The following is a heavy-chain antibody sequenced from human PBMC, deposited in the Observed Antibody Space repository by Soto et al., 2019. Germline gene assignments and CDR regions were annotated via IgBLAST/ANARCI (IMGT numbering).Heavy chain of an antibody. CDR2: ISYDGSNK. D-gene: IGHD3-3*01. Sequence: QVQLVESGGGVVQPGRSLRLSCAASGFTFSSYGMHWVRQAPGKGLEWVAVISYDGSNKYYADSVKGRFTISRDNSKNTRYLRMNSLRAEDTAVYYCAKDVLRFLEWLAFYGMDVWGQGTTVTVSS. CDR3: AKDVLRFLEWLAFYGMDV. J-gene: IGHJ6*02. CDR1: GFTFSSYG. V-gene: IGHV3-30*18.